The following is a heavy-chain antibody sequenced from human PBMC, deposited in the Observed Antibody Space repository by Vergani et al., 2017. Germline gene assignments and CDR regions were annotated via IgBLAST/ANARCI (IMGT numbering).Heavy chain of an antibody. D-gene: IGHD3-3*01. Sequence: QVQLQESGPGLVKPSQTLSLTCTVSGGSISSGSYYWSWIRQPAGKGLEWIGRIYTSGSTNYNPSLKSRVTMSVDTSKNQFSLRLSSVTAADTAIYYCTRTIWPWGQGISVTVSS. CDR2: IYTSGST. CDR1: GGSISSGSYY. J-gene: IGHJ6*02. V-gene: IGHV4-61*02. CDR3: TRTIWP.